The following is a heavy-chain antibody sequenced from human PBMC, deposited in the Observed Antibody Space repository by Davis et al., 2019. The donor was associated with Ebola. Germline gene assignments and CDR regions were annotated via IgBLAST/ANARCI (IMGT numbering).Heavy chain of an antibody. CDR2: ISYDGSNK. J-gene: IGHJ4*02. CDR3: AKAGRPYGGFDY. CDR1: GFTFSSYA. V-gene: IGHV3-30*04. Sequence: PGGSLRLSCAASGFTFSSYAMHWVRQAPGKGLEWVAVISYDGSNKYYADSVKGRFTISRDNSKNTLYLQMNSLRAEDTAVYYCAKAGRPYGGFDYWGQGTLVTVSS. D-gene: IGHD4/OR15-4a*01.